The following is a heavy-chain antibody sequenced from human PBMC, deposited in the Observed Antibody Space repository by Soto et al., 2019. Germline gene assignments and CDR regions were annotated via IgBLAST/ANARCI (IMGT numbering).Heavy chain of an antibody. CDR3: AKDLGYCSGGSCHFFDY. Sequence: EVQLLESGGGLVQPGGSLRLSCAASGFTFSSYAMSWVRQAPGKGLEWVSAISGSGGSTYYADSVKGRFTISRDNSKNTLYLQMNSLRAEDTAVYYCAKDLGYCSGGSCHFFDYWGQGTLVTVSS. CDR1: GFTFSSYA. CDR2: ISGSGGST. V-gene: IGHV3-23*01. D-gene: IGHD2-15*01. J-gene: IGHJ4*02.